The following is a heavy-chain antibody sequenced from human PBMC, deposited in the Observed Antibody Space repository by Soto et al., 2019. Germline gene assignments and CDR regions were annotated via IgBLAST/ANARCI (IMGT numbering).Heavy chain of an antibody. Sequence: QVQLVQSGAEVKKPGASVKVSCKASGYTFTSYYMHWVRQAPGQGLEWMGIINPSGGSTSYAQKFRGRVTMTRDTSTSTVYMELSSLRSEDTAVYYCARDRGDYYFDYWGQGTLVTVSS. CDR3: ARDRGDYYFDY. CDR1: GYTFTSYY. CDR2: INPSGGST. J-gene: IGHJ4*02. V-gene: IGHV1-46*01. D-gene: IGHD3-10*01.